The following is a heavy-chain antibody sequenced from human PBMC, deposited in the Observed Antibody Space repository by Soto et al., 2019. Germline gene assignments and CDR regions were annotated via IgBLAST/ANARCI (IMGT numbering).Heavy chain of an antibody. J-gene: IGHJ3*02. CDR3: ARDGGDGDYGSHAFDI. CDR2: ISSSSSYI. Sequence: HGGSPRLCCAASGVTVCSYSMDWVRQDPGKGLEWVSSISSSSSYIYYADSVKGRFTISRDNSKNTLYLQMNSLRAEDTAVYYCARDGGDGDYGSHAFDIWGQGTMVTVSS. CDR1: GVTVCSYS. V-gene: IGHV3-21*01. D-gene: IGHD4-17*01.